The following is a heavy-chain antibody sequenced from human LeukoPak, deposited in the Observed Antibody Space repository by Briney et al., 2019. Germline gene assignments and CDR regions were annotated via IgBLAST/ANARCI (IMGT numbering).Heavy chain of an antibody. CDR3: AREEQLAPFDY. CDR2: IIPIFGIA. CDR1: GGTFSSYA. D-gene: IGHD6-6*01. Sequence: GSSVKVSCKASGGTFSSYAISWVRQAPGQGLEWMGRIIPIFGIANYAQKFQGRVTITADKSTSTAYMELSSLRSEDTAVYYCAREEQLAPFDYWGQGTLVTVSS. V-gene: IGHV1-69*04. J-gene: IGHJ4*02.